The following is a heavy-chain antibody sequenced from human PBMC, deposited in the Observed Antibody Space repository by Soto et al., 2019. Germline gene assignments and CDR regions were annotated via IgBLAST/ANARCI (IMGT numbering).Heavy chain of an antibody. CDR2: IIPIFGTA. Sequence: SVKVSCKASGGTFSSYAISWVRQAPGQGLEWMGGIIPIFGTANYAQKFQGRVTITADESTSTACMELSSLRSEDTAVYYCARGYLDYDILTGYPDDAFDIWGQGTMVTVSS. D-gene: IGHD3-9*01. J-gene: IGHJ3*02. CDR3: ARGYLDYDILTGYPDDAFDI. CDR1: GGTFSSYA. V-gene: IGHV1-69*13.